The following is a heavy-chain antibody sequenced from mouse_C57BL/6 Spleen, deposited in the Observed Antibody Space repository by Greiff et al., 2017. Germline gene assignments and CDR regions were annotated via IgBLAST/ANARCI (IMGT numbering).Heavy chain of an antibody. CDR3: ARKDSKVLYYAMDY. CDR2: INPYNGGT. Sequence: VQLQQSGPVLVKPGASVKMSCKASGYTFTDYYMNWVKQSHGKSLEWIGVINPYNGGTSYNQKFKGKATLTVDKSSSTAYMELNSLTSEDSAVYYCARKDSKVLYYAMDYWGQGTSVTVSS. D-gene: IGHD2-5*01. J-gene: IGHJ4*01. V-gene: IGHV1-19*01. CDR1: GYTFTDYY.